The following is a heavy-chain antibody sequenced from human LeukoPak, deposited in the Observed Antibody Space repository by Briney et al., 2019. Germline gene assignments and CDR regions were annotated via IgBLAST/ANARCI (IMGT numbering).Heavy chain of an antibody. Sequence: SETLSLTCSVSGDSIRSSQWWSWVRQPPGKGLEWIGEFVLSGGTNYNPSFKSRVTISADQAQNQFSLNLRFVTDADAAVYYCARGHYSGSFDSWGQGTLVTVSS. CDR3: ARGHYSGSFDS. CDR1: GDSIRSSQW. D-gene: IGHD3-10*01. V-gene: IGHV4-4*02. CDR2: FVLSGGT. J-gene: IGHJ4*02.